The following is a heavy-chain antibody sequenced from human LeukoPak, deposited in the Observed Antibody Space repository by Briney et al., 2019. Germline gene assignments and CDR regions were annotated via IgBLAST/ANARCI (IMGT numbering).Heavy chain of an antibody. CDR1: GFTFNIYT. CDR3: AKGGRTEAD. V-gene: IGHV3-23*01. Sequence: QPGGSLRLSCATSGFTFNIYTMSWVRQAPGKGLEWVSSLGAGGGSTYYADSVKGRFIISGDNSKNALYLQMNSLRAEDTAVYYCAKGGRTEADWGQGTLVTVSS. J-gene: IGHJ4*02. CDR2: LGAGGGST. D-gene: IGHD6-19*01.